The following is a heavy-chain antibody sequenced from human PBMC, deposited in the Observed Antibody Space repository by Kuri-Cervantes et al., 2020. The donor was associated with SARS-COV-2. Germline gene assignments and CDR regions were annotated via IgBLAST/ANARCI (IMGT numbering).Heavy chain of an antibody. CDR1: GGSISSSSYY. D-gene: IGHD2-15*01. CDR3: ARGFGYCSGGSCSEDAFDI. V-gene: IGHV4-39*07. CDR2: IYYSGST. Sequence: SETLSLTCTVSGGSISSSSYYWGWIRQPPGKGLEWIGSIYYSGSTYYNPSLKSRVTISVDTSKNQFSLKLSSVTAADTAVYYCARGFGYCSGGSCSEDAFDIWGQGTMVTVSS. J-gene: IGHJ3*02.